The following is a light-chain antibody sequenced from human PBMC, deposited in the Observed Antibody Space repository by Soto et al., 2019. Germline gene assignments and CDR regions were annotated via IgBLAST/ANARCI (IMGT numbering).Light chain of an antibody. CDR1: SSDVDDYNY. J-gene: IGLJ1*01. CDR2: DVS. CDR3: CSYGGTSYV. V-gene: IGLV2-11*01. Sequence: QSALTQPRSVSGSPGQSVTISCTGTSSDVDDYNYVSWFQQHPGKAPKLMIYDVSERPSGVPDRFSGSKSGNTASLTISGLQAEDEADYYCCSYGGTSYVFGTGTKVTVL.